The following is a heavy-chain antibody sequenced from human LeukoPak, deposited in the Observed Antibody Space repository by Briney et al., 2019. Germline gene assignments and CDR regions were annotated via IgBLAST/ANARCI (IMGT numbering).Heavy chain of an antibody. J-gene: IGHJ4*02. CDR3: ARDSSPRYSGYDWVY. Sequence: GGSLRLSCTASGFAFSDYWMSWVRQAPGKGLEWLANINQDGSQTSYVDSMRGRFTVSRDNAKNSLFLQMNSLRADDTAVYYCARDSSPRYSGYDWVYWGRGTLVTVSS. V-gene: IGHV3-7*01. CDR2: INQDGSQT. D-gene: IGHD5-12*01. CDR1: GFAFSDYW.